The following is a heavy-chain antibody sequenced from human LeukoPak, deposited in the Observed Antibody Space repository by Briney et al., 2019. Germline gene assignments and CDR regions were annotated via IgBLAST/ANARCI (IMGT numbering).Heavy chain of an antibody. CDR1: GYTFTGYY. V-gene: IGHV1-2*02. Sequence: ASVKVSCKASGYTFTGYYMHWVRQAPGQGLESMGWINPNSGGTNYAQKFQGRVTMTRDTSISTAYMELSRLRSDDTAVYYCARRHAGQWLDFFDYWGQGTLVTVSS. D-gene: IGHD6-19*01. CDR3: ARRHAGQWLDFFDY. J-gene: IGHJ4*02. CDR2: INPNSGGT.